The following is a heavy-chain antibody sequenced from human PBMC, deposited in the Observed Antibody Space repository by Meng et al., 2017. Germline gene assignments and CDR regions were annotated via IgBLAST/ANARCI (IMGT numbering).Heavy chain of an antibody. CDR2: INHSGST. CDR1: GGSFSGYY. D-gene: IGHD2/OR15-2a*01. CDR3: ARVGSFLRDY. J-gene: IGHJ4*02. Sequence: VQLQPWGAGLLKPSETLSLTCAVLGGSFSGYYWSWIRQPPGKGLEWIGEINHSGSTNYNPSLKSRVTISVDTSKNQFSLKLSSVTAADTAVYYCARVGSFLRDYWGQGTLVTVSS. V-gene: IGHV4-34*01.